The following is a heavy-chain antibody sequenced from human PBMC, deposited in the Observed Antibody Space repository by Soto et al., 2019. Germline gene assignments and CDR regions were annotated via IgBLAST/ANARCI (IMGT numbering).Heavy chain of an antibody. Sequence: QVQLQESGPGLVKPSETLSLTCTVSGGSISTYYWSWIRHPPGQGWEWIGYTHYSGSTNYNPSLKRRVTISVDTSKNQFALKLSSVTAADTAIYYCARSYGYAFDIWGQGTMVTVSS. CDR2: THYSGST. J-gene: IGHJ3*02. CDR3: ARSYGYAFDI. D-gene: IGHD5-18*01. V-gene: IGHV4-59*08. CDR1: GGSISTYY.